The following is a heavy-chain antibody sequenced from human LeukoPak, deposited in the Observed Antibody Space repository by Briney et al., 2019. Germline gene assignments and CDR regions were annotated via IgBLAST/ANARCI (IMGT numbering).Heavy chain of an antibody. V-gene: IGHV1-2*02. CDR2: INPNSGGT. Sequence: ASVNVSCKASGYTFTGYYMHWVRQAPGQGLEWMGWINPNSGGTNYAQKFQGTVTMTRDTSISTAYMELSRLRSDDTAVYYCARDAYSSSYVYNWFDPWGQGTLVTVSS. D-gene: IGHD6-6*01. CDR1: GYTFTGYY. CDR3: ARDAYSSSYVYNWFDP. J-gene: IGHJ5*02.